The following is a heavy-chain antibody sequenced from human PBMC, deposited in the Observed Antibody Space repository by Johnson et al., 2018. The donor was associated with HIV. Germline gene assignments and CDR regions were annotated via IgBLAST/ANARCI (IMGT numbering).Heavy chain of an antibody. CDR3: ASQRWKQGDAFDI. CDR2: ISYDGSDK. CDR1: GFTFSTYG. Sequence: QVQLVESGGGVVQPGRSLRLSCAASGFTFSTYGMHWVRQAPGKGLEWVAVISYDGSDKYYADSVKGRFTISRDNSKNTLFLQMNSLRAEDTAVYFCASQRWKQGDAFDIWGQGTMVTVSS. J-gene: IGHJ3*02. V-gene: IGHV3-33*05. D-gene: IGHD4-23*01.